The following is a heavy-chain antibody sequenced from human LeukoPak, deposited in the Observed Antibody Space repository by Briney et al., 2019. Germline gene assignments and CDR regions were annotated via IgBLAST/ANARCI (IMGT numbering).Heavy chain of an antibody. J-gene: IGHJ3*01. D-gene: IGHD4-17*01. CDR2: IRGTGGTT. CDR3: GKDPNGDYVGAFDF. Sequence: GGSLRLSCEASGLSFGSYWMSWVRQAPGKGLEWISAIRGTGGTTYYADSVKGRCTISRDNSRNTVYLQMNSLRAEDTALYFCGKDPNGDYVGAFDFWGPGTMVTVSS. CDR1: GLSFGSYW. V-gene: IGHV3-23*01.